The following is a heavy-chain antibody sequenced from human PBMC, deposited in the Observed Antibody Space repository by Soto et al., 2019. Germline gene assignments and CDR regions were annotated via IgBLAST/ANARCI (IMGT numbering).Heavy chain of an antibody. CDR1: GFTFSTYS. J-gene: IGHJ6*02. CDR3: ARDLTFPATRRGMDV. V-gene: IGHV3-48*02. CDR2: ISSPSSSI. Sequence: EVQLVESGGGLVQPGGSPRLSCAASGFTFSTYSMNWVRQAPGKGLEWLSYISSPSSSIYYADSIKGRFTISRDNAKNLLYLQMNSLRDEDTAVYYCARDLTFPATRRGMDVWGQGTTVTVSS.